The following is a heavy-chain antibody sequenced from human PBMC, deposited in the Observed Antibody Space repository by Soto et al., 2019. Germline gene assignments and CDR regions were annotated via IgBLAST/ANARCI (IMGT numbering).Heavy chain of an antibody. CDR2: FYNSGTT. V-gene: IGHV4-39*02. D-gene: IGHD3-9*01. CDR3: VADISSHWFLD. J-gene: IGHJ5*02. CDR1: GASISSGSHY. Sequence: LQLQQSGPGLVKPSATLSLTCTVSGASISSGSHYWAWIRQPPGKGLEWIGTFYNSGTTFYNPSLRSRFTLSADTSKSLLSLKLSSVTAADTALYYCVADISSHWFLDWGQGTLVIVSS.